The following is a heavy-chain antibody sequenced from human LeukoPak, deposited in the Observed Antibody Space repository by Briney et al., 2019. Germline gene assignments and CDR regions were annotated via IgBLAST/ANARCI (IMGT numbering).Heavy chain of an antibody. CDR1: GFSFSSYE. Sequence: GGSLRLSCAASGFSFSSYEMNWVRQAPGKGLEWVSYISGSGNIKYYADSVKGRFTVSRDNAKNSLYLQMNDLRAEDTAVYYCAREDSDYSNYDFWGQGTLVTVSS. J-gene: IGHJ4*02. V-gene: IGHV3-48*03. D-gene: IGHD4-11*01. CDR3: AREDSDYSNYDF. CDR2: ISGSGNIK.